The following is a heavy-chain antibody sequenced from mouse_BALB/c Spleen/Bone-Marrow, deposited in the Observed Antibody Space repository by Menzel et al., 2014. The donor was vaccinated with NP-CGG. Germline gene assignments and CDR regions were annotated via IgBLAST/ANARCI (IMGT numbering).Heavy chain of an antibody. CDR2: INPGSGGT. CDR3: ARGGDYGFMDY. D-gene: IGHD1-2*01. CDR1: GYAFTNYL. J-gene: IGHJ4*01. Sequence: VQLQQSGAELVRPGTSVKVSCKASGYAFTNYLIEWVKQRPGQGLEWIRVINPGSGGTNYNEKFKGKATLTADKSSSTAYMQLSSLTSDDSAVYFCARGGDYGFMDYWGQGTSVTVSS. V-gene: IGHV1-54*01.